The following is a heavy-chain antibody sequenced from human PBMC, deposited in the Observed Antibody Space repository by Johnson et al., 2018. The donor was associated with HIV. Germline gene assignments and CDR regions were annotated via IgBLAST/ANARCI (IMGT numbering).Heavy chain of an antibody. CDR2: INSDGSST. CDR1: GFTFSSYA. D-gene: IGHD6-19*01. J-gene: IGHJ3*02. CDR3: VQGVPNPAGAFDI. V-gene: IGHV3-74*02. Sequence: VQLVESGGGLVQPGGSLRLSCAASGFTFSSYAMHWVRQAPGKGLEWVSGINSDGSSTSYADSVKGRFTISRDNAKNTLYLQMNSLRPEDTAVYYCVQGVPNPAGAFDIWGRGTMVTVSS.